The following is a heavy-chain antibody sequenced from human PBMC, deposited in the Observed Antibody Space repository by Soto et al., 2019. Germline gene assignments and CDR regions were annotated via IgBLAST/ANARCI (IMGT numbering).Heavy chain of an antibody. CDR3: AKTAGYNSVWGSSGLDP. D-gene: IGHD3-16*01. CDR1: GFTFSSYG. J-gene: IGHJ5*02. V-gene: IGHV3-30*18. CDR2: ISYDGSDK. Sequence: QVQLVESGGGVVQPGRSLKLSCAASGFTFSSYGMHWVRQAPGKGLEWVAVISYDGSDKYYADSVKGRFTISRDDSKKTLYLQMNSLRAEDTAVYYCAKTAGYNSVWGSSGLDPWGQGTLVTVSS.